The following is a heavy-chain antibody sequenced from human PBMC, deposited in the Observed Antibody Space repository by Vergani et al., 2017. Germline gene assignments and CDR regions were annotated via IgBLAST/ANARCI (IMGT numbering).Heavy chain of an antibody. Sequence: QVQLQESGPGLVKPSQTLSLTCTVSGGSISSGSYYWSWIRQPAGKGLEWIGYIYHSGSTYYNPSLKSRVTISVDRSKNQFSLKLSSVTAADTAVYYCARRYCSTTSCYVDPWGQGTLVTVSS. J-gene: IGHJ5*02. V-gene: IGHV4-30-2*01. CDR3: ARRYCSTTSCYVDP. CDR1: GGSISSGSYY. CDR2: IYHSGST. D-gene: IGHD2-2*01.